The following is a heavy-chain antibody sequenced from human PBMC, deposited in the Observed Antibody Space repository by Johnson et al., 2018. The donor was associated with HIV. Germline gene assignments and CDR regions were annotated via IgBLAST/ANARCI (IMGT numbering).Heavy chain of an antibody. CDR2: IKQDGSEK. CDR3: ARSGPNWAFDF. V-gene: IGHV3-7*02. D-gene: IGHD1-1*01. CDR1: GFTFSSYW. J-gene: IGHJ3*01. Sequence: VQLVESGGGLVQPGGSLRLSCAASGFTFSSYWMSWVRQAPGKGLEWVANIKQDGSEKHYLDSVKGRFTISRDNAKNTMFVQMNSLRAEDTAVYYCARSGPNWAFDFWGQGTMVTVSS.